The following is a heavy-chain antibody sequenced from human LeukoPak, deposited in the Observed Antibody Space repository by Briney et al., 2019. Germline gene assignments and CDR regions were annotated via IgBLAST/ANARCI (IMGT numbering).Heavy chain of an antibody. J-gene: IGHJ4*02. CDR1: GFTFSSYW. CDR3: ACPPPGWGTGFDY. D-gene: IGHD1-14*01. V-gene: IGHV3-74*01. Sequence: GGSLRLSCAASGFTFSSYWMHWVRQAPGKGLVWVSRINSDGSSTSYADSVKSRFTISRDNAKNTLYLQMNSLRAEDTAVYYCACPPPGWGTGFDYWGQGTLVTVSS. CDR2: INSDGSST.